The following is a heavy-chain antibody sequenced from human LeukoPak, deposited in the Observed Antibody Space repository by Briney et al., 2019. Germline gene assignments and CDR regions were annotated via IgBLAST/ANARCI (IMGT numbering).Heavy chain of an antibody. Sequence: SETLSLTCTISGGSISSSTYYWGWIRQPPGKGLEWIGTIYYSGTTYYKPSLKSRVTISVDTSKNQFSLKLSSVTAADTAIYYCARIACSGGSCYSQRGAFDIWGQGTMVTVSS. V-gene: IGHV4-39*07. CDR2: IYYSGTT. CDR3: ARIACSGGSCYSQRGAFDI. CDR1: GGSISSSTYY. J-gene: IGHJ3*02. D-gene: IGHD2-15*01.